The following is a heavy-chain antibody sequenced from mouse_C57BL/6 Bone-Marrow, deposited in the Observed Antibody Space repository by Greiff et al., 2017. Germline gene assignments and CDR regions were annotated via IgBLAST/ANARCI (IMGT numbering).Heavy chain of an antibody. J-gene: IGHJ3*01. CDR1: GFSLTSYG. CDR2: IWGVGST. V-gene: IGHV2-6*01. Sequence: QVQLKESGPGLVAPSQSLSITCTVSGFSLTSYGVDWVRQSPGKGLEWLGVIWGVGSTSYNSALKSRLSISKDNSKSQVFLKMNSLQTDDTAMYYCASENYGSSFAYWGQGTLVTVSA. D-gene: IGHD1-1*01. CDR3: ASENYGSSFAY.